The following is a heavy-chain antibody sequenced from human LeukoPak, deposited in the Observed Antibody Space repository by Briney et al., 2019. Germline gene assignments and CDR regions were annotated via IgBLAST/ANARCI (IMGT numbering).Heavy chain of an antibody. CDR2: IKHDGSEK. J-gene: IGHJ4*02. D-gene: IGHD6-19*01. V-gene: IGHV3-7*01. CDR1: GFIFTNYF. CDR3: ARDESRFSSGWYRY. Sequence: GGSLRLSCAASGFIFTNYFMSWVRQAPGKGLEWVASIKHDGSEKYYVDSVRGRFTISRDNAKNSLYLQMNSLRAEDTAVYYCARDESRFSSGWYRYWGQGTLVTVSS.